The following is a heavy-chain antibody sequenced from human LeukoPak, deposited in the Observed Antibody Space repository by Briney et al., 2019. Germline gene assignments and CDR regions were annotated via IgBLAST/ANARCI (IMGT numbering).Heavy chain of an antibody. D-gene: IGHD3-3*01. J-gene: IGHJ4*02. CDR2: IYTSGST. CDR1: GGSISSYY. CDR3: GRAKTITIFGVVIIFFFDF. Sequence: NSSEALSLTCTVSGGSISSYYWSWIRQPAGKGLEWIGRIYTSGSTNYNPSLKSRVTMSVDTSKNQFSLKLSSVTAADTAVYYCGRAKTITIFGVVIIFFFDFWGQGTLVTVSS. V-gene: IGHV4-4*07.